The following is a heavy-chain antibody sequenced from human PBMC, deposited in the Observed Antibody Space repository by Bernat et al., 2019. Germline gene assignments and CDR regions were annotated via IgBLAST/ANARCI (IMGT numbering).Heavy chain of an antibody. CDR2: IGTAGDP. J-gene: IGHJ4*02. CDR3: ASGTVMATFDY. V-gene: IGHV3-13*05. Sequence: EVQLVESGGGLVQPGGSLRLSCAASGFTFSSYDMHWVRQATGKGLEWVSAIGTAGDPYYPGSVKGRFTISRDNSKNTLYLQMNSLRAEDTAVYYCASGTVMATFDYWGQGTLVTVSS. CDR1: GFTFSSYD. D-gene: IGHD5-24*01.